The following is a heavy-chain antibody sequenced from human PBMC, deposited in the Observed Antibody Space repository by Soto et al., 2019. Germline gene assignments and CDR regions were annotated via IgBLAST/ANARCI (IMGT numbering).Heavy chain of an antibody. J-gene: IGHJ6*03. CDR2: INAGNGNK. CDR1: GYTFTSYA. V-gene: IGHV1-3*01. Sequence: GASVKVSCKASGYTFTSYAMHWVRQAPGQRLEWMGWINAGNGNKKYSQKFQGRVTITRDTSASTAYMELSSLRFEDTVVYYCARDNFLVSGYESYMDVWGKGTTVTVSS. CDR3: ARDNFLVSGYESYMDV. D-gene: IGHD5-12*01.